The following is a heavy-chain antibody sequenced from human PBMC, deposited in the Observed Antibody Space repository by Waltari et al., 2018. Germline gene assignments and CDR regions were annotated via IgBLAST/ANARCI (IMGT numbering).Heavy chain of an antibody. D-gene: IGHD5-12*01. CDR2: MSYSGAT. V-gene: IGHV4-39*01. Sequence: QLQLQESGPGLVKPSETLSLTCSVPGVSITTTRHYWGWIRQPPGQGLEGIGTMSYSGATYSSPSLKSRVTISRDTSKNQLSLRLGSVTAADTAVYYCATYIGASVGTAAYDVWGQGTMVTVSA. CDR1: GVSITTTRHY. J-gene: IGHJ3*01. CDR3: ATYIGASVGTAAYDV.